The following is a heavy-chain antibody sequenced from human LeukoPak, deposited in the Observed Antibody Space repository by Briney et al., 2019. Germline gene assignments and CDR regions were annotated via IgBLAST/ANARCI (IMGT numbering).Heavy chain of an antibody. CDR3: ATEVYSSGWSFDY. CDR1: GYTLTELS. V-gene: IGHV1-24*01. CDR2: FDPEDGET. D-gene: IGHD6-19*01. J-gene: IGHJ4*02. Sequence: ASVTVPFKVSGYTLTELSRHWVRQAPGKGLEWMGGFDPEDGETIYAQKFQGRVTMTEDTSTDTAYMELSSLRSEDTAVYYCATEVYSSGWSFDYWGEGTLVTVSS.